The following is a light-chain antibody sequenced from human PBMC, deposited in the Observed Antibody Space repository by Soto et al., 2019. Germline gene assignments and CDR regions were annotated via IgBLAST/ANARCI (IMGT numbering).Light chain of an antibody. CDR2: AAS. V-gene: IGKV1-5*01. Sequence: DIQMTQSPSTLAASVGDRVTITCRASEKITKWLAWDQQKPGKAPKLLISAASSLDSGVPSRFSGSGSGTEFTLTISSRQPDDFATYYCQQCNSYPWTFGQGTKVEIK. CDR3: QQCNSYPWT. CDR1: EKITKW. J-gene: IGKJ1*01.